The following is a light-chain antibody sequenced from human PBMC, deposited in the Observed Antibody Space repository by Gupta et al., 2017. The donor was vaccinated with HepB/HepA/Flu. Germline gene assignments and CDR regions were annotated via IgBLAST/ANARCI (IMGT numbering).Light chain of an antibody. CDR1: QSVSSY. CDR3: QQRSNWPP. J-gene: IGKJ5*01. V-gene: IGKV3-11*01. CDR2: DAS. Sequence: VLTQSPATLSLSPGERATLSCRASQSVSSYLAWYQQKPGQAPRLLIYDASNRATGIPARFSGSGSGTDFTLTISSLEPEDFAVYYCQQRSNWPPFGQGTRLEIK.